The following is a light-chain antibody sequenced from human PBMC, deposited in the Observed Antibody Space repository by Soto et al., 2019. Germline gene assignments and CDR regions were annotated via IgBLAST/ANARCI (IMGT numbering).Light chain of an antibody. CDR2: RND. CDR3: AAWDDSLSAVV. V-gene: IGLV1-47*01. J-gene: IGLJ2*01. CDR1: SSNIGSNY. Sequence: QSVLTQPPSASGTPVQRVTISCAGSSSNIGSNYVYWYQQFPGSAPKLLIDRNDQRPSGVPDRFSGSKSGTSASLAISGPRSEDEADYYCAAWDDSLSAVVFGGGTKVTVL.